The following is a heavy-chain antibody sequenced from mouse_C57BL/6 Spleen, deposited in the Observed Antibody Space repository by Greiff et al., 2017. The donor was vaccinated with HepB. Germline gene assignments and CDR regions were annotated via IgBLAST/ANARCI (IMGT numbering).Heavy chain of an antibody. V-gene: IGHV1-26*01. CDR1: GYTFTDYY. J-gene: IGHJ1*03. CDR3: ARRGYDGDWYFDV. CDR2: INPNNGGT. D-gene: IGHD2-2*01. Sequence: EVQLQQSGPELVKPGASVKISCKASGYTFTDYYMNWVKQSHGKSLEWIGDINPNNGGTSYNQKFKGKATLTVDKSSSTAYMELRSLTSEDSAVYYCARRGYDGDWYFDVWGTGTTVTVSS.